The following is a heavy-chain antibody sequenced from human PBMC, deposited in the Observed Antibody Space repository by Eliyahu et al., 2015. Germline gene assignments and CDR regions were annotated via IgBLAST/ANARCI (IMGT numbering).Heavy chain of an antibody. Sequence: QITLKESGPTLVXPTQTLXLTCTFSGFSLSTSGVGVGWIRQPPGKALEWLAPIYWDDDKRYSPSLNNRLTITKDTXKNQVVLTMTNMDPVDTATYYCALLWGEWSDDAFDIWGQGTMVTVSS. CDR2: IYWDDDK. CDR1: GFSLSTSGVG. V-gene: IGHV2-5*02. D-gene: IGHD3-16*01. J-gene: IGHJ3*02. CDR3: ALLWGEWSDDAFDI.